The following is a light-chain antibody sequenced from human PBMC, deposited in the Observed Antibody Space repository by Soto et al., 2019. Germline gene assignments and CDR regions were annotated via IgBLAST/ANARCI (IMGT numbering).Light chain of an antibody. V-gene: IGLV1-47*01. CDR3: AAWDDNLSGLYV. J-gene: IGLJ1*01. CDR2: RNS. CDR1: ASTIGRNY. Sequence: QSVLTQSPSASGTPGQRVTISCSGSASTIGRNYVYWYQQLPGTAPKLLIYRNSQRPSGVPDRFSGSKSGTSASLAISGLRSEDEADYYWAAWDDNLSGLYVFGAGTKVTVL.